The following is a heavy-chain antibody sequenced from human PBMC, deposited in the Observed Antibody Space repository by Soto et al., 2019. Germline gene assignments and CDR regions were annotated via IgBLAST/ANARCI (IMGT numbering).Heavy chain of an antibody. CDR1: GGAISSGDYY. J-gene: IGHJ5*02. D-gene: IGHD3-9*01. CDR3: APVGGLVISFDWGFDP. CDR2: IYYSWST. Sequence: PSETLSLTCTVSGGAISSGDYYWSWIRQPPGKGLEWIGYIYYSWSTYYNPSLKSRVTISVDTSKNQFSLKLSSVTAADTAVYYPAPVGGLVISFDWGFDPWPQGTLVTVS. V-gene: IGHV4-30-4*01.